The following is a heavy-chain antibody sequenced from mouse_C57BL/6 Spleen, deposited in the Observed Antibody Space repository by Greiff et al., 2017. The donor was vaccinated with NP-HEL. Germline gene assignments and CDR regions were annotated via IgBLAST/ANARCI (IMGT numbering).Heavy chain of an antibody. J-gene: IGHJ2*01. D-gene: IGHD1-1*01. Sequence: QVQLQQSGAELVKPGASVKLSCKASGYTFTSYWMHWVKQRPGQGLEWIGMIHPNSGSTNYNEKFKSKATLTVDKSSSTAYMQLSSLTSEDSAVYYCARAFITTVVVDYWGQGTTLTVSS. CDR1: GYTFTSYW. V-gene: IGHV1-64*01. CDR3: ARAFITTVVVDY. CDR2: IHPNSGST.